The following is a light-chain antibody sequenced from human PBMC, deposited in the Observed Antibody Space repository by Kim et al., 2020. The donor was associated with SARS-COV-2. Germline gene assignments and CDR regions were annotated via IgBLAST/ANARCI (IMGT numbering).Light chain of an antibody. CDR3: NARDTSGKRLV. CDR2: NKN. J-gene: IGLJ2*01. CDR1: SLKTNY. Sequence: ALGQKITRAYQGDSLKTNYAGWYQQKPGQAPFLVIYNKNDRPSGLPDRFSGSNAGNTASLTITGAQSEDEADYYCNARDTSGKRLVFGGGTKRTVL. V-gene: IGLV3-19*01.